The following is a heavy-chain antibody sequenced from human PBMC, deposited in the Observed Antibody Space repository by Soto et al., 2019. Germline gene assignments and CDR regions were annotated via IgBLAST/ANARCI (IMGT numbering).Heavy chain of an antibody. CDR2: INPNSGGT. D-gene: IGHD2-21*01. J-gene: IGHJ4*02. CDR1: GYTFTGYY. V-gene: IGHV1-2*02. Sequence: ASVKVSCKASGYTFTGYYMHWVRQAPGQGLGWMGWINPNSGGTNYAQKFQGRVTMTRDTSISTAYMELSRLRSDDTAVYYCAREVIVDPPTLRYWGQGTLVTVSS. CDR3: AREVIVDPPTLRY.